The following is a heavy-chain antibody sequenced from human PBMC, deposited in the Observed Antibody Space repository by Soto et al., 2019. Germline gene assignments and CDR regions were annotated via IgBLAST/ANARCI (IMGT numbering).Heavy chain of an antibody. CDR1: GFAFSTYA. Sequence: GGSLRLSCAASGFAFSTYAMHWVRQAPGKGLEWVAVISYDGSNRYYADSVKGRFTISRDNSKNTLYLQMNSLRAEDTAVYYCARDPLWGTALVLWYFDLWGRGTLVTVSS. J-gene: IGHJ2*01. CDR3: ARDPLWGTALVLWYFDL. CDR2: ISYDGSNR. V-gene: IGHV3-30-3*01. D-gene: IGHD5-18*01.